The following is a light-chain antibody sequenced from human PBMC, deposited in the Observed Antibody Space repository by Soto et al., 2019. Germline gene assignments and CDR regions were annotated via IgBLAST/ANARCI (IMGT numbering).Light chain of an antibody. CDR3: ATWDYSRTTYV. CDR2: SSN. CDR1: SSNIGTNT. V-gene: IGLV1-44*01. Sequence: QSVLTQPPSASGTPGQWVTISCSGGSSNIGTNTVNWYQHLPGTAPKLLIYSSNQRPSGVPDRFSGSKSGTSASLAISGLQSEDEADYYCATWDYSRTTYVFGPGTKVTVL. J-gene: IGLJ1*01.